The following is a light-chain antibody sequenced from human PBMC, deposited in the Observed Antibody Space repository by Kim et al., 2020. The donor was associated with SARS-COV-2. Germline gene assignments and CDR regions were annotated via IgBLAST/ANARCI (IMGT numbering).Light chain of an antibody. CDR2: RNN. CDR3: AAWDDSLSGWV. V-gene: IGLV1-47*01. Sequence: QSVLTQPPSASGTPWQRVTISCSGSSSNIGSNYVYWYQQLPGTAPKLLIYRNNQRPSGVPDRFSGSKSGTSASLAISGLRSEDEADYYCAAWDDSLSGWVFGGVTQLTVL. CDR1: SSNIGSNY. J-gene: IGLJ3*02.